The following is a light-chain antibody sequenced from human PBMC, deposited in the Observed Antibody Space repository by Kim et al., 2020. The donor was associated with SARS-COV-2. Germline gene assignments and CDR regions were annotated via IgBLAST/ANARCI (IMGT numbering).Light chain of an antibody. CDR3: YSYADYSTPVI. CDR1: SSDVGSYNL. J-gene: IGLJ2*01. Sequence: QSALTQPASVSGSPGQSITISCTGTSSDVGSYNLVSWYQHHPGKAPKVIISEVTKRPSGVSNRFSGSKSGNTASLTISGLQAEDEADYYCYSYADYSTPVIFGGGTKVTVL. V-gene: IGLV2-23*02. CDR2: EVT.